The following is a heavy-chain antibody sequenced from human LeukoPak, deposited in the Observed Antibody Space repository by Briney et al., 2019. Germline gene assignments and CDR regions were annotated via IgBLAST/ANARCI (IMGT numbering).Heavy chain of an antibody. V-gene: IGHV4-59*01. J-gene: IGHJ5*02. CDR3: ARGYGSGSYYVYDWFDP. CDR1: GGSISSYY. Sequence: SETLSLTCTVSGGSISSYYWSWIRQPPGEGLEWIGYIYYSGSTNYNPSLKSRVTISVGTSKNQFSLKLSSVTAADTAVYYCARGYGSGSYYVYDWFDPWGQGTLVTVSS. D-gene: IGHD3-10*01. CDR2: IYYSGST.